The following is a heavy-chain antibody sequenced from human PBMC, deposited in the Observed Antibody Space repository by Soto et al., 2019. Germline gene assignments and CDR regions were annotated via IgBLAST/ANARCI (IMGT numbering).Heavy chain of an antibody. J-gene: IGHJ5*02. D-gene: IGHD3-10*01. CDR1: GGSISSYY. V-gene: IGHV4-59*01. CDR3: ARDFWDITMVRGVISGWFDP. CDR2: IYYSGST. Sequence: SETLSLTCTVSGGSISSYYWSWIRQPPGKGLKWIGYIYYSGSTNYNPSLKSRVTISVDTSKNQFSLKLSSVTAADTAVYYCARDFWDITMVRGVISGWFDPWGQGTLVTVSS.